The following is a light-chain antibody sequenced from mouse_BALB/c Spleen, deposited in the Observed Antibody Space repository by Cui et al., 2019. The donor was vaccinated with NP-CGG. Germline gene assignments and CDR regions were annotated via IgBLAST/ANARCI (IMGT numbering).Light chain of an antibody. CDR1: KGAVTSSNY. V-gene: IGLV1*01. CDR2: GTN. CDR3: ALWYSNHWV. J-gene: IGLJ1*01. Sequence: QAVVTQESALTTSPGETVTFTCRPSKGAVTSSNYANWVQEKPDHLFTGLIGGTNNRVPGVPARFSGSLIGDKAALTIIGAQTEDEAIYFCALWYSNHWVFGGGTKLTVL.